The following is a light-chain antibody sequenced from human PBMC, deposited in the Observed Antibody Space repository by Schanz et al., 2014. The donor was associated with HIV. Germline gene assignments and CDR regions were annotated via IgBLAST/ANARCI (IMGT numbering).Light chain of an antibody. CDR3: CSYAGSYTFGV. CDR1: RNDVGTSNL. Sequence: QSALTQPASVSGSPGQSITISCTGTRNDVGTSNLVSWYQQHPGKAPQLMIYEVTKRPSGVSDRFSGSKSDNTASLTVSGLQAEDEADYHCCSYAGSYTFGVFGGGTKLTVL. V-gene: IGLV2-23*02. CDR2: EVT. J-gene: IGLJ3*02.